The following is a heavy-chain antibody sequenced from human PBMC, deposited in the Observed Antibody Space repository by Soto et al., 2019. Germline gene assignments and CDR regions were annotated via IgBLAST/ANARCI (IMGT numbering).Heavy chain of an antibody. CDR3: ARCMELGYYCDMDV. CDR2: INHSGST. D-gene: IGHD1-7*01. J-gene: IGHJ6*02. Sequence: SETLSLTCAVYGGSFSGYYWRWIRQPPGMGLEWIGEINHSGSTNYNPSLKSRVTISVDTSKNQFSLKLSSVTAADTAVYYCARCMELGYYCDMDVWGQGTTVTVSS. CDR1: GGSFSGYY. V-gene: IGHV4-34*01.